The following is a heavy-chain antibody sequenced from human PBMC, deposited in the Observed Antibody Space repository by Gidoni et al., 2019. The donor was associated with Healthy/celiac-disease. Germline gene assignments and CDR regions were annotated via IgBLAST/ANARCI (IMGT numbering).Heavy chain of an antibody. CDR1: GFTFSSYA. Sequence: EVQLVESGGGLVQPGGSLRRSCSASGFTFSSYAMHWVRQAPGKGLEYVSAISSNGGSTYYADSVKGRFTISRDNSKNTLYLQMSSLRAEDTAVYYCVKGSRGIVVVPARDYWGQGTLDTVSS. D-gene: IGHD2-2*01. CDR2: ISSNGGST. V-gene: IGHV3-64D*06. J-gene: IGHJ4*02. CDR3: VKGSRGIVVVPARDY.